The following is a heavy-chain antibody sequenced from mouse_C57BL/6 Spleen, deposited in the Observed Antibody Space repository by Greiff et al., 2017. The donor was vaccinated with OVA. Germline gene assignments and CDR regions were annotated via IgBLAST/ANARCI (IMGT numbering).Heavy chain of an antibody. CDR3: ARRDYGSSYGFDY. D-gene: IGHD1-1*01. CDR2: IYPGSGNT. CDR1: GYTFTDYY. Sequence: QVQLQQSGAELVRPGASVKLSCKASGYTFTDYYINWVKQRPGQGLEWIARIYPGSGNTYYNEKFKGKATLTAEKSSSTAYMQLSSLTSEDSAVYFCARRDYGSSYGFDYWGQGTTLTVSS. J-gene: IGHJ2*01. V-gene: IGHV1-76*01.